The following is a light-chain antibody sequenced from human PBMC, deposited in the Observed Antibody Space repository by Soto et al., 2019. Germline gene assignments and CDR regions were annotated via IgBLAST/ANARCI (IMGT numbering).Light chain of an antibody. CDR2: AAS. V-gene: IGKV3-11*01. CDR3: QQRHMWPIT. J-gene: IGKJ5*01. CDR1: QSFRNN. Sequence: EIVMTQSPATLSVSPGERATLSCRASQSFRNNLAWYQQKPGQAPRLLIFAASSRAAGIPARFSGSGSGTDFTLTISSLEPEDSAVYYCQQRHMWPITFGQGTRLEIK.